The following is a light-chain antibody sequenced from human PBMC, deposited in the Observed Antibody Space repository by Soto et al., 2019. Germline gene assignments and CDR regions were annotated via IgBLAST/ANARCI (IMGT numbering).Light chain of an antibody. J-gene: IGKJ1*01. CDR3: QQYNNWPPWT. V-gene: IGKV3-15*01. Sequence: EIVMTQSPATLSVSPGERATLSCRASQSISSNLAWYQQKPGQSPRLLISGASTMATGIPARFSGSGSETEFTLTINRVQSEDFAVYYCQQYNNWPPWTFGQGTKVDIK. CDR2: GAS. CDR1: QSISSN.